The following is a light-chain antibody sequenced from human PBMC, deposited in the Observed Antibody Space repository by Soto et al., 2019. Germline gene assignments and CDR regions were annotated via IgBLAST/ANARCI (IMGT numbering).Light chain of an antibody. Sequence: EIVLTQSPGTLSLSPGERATLSCRASQSVSSSYLAWYQQKPGQAPRLLIYGASSRATVIPDRFSGSGSGTDFTLTISRLEPEDFAVYYCQQYGSSPKGFTFGPGT. CDR2: GAS. V-gene: IGKV3-20*01. CDR3: QQYGSSPKGFT. J-gene: IGKJ3*01. CDR1: QSVSSSY.